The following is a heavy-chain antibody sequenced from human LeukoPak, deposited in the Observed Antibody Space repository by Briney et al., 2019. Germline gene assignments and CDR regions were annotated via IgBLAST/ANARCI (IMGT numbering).Heavy chain of an antibody. V-gene: IGHV4-59*12. CDR3: AKEAKYYDILIGYYRSSYYFDY. Sequence: SETLSLTCTVSGGSISSYYWSWIRQPPGKGLEWIGYIYYSGSTNYNPSLKSRVTISVDTSKNQFSLNLTSVTAADTAVYYCAKEAKYYDILIGYYRSSYYFDYWGQGTLVTVSS. CDR2: IYYSGST. D-gene: IGHD3-9*01. J-gene: IGHJ4*02. CDR1: GGSISSYY.